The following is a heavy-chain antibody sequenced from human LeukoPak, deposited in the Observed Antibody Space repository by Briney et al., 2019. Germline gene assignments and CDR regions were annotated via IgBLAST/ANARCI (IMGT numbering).Heavy chain of an antibody. J-gene: IGHJ4*02. Sequence: GGALRLSCAASGFTFTTYAMSWVRQAPGKGLEWVSGISGGGDSTYYADSVKGRFTISGDNAKNTLYLQMNSLRAGDTALYYCARARYCCSSSCYIDYWGQGTLVTVSS. D-gene: IGHD2-2*02. CDR2: ISGGGDST. CDR3: ARARYCCSSSCYIDY. V-gene: IGHV3-23*01. CDR1: GFTFTTYA.